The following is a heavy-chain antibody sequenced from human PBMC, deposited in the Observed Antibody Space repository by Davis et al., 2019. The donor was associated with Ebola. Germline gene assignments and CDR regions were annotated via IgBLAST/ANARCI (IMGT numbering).Heavy chain of an antibody. CDR1: GGTFSSYA. CDR3: TRGYSPKCRTGDCVNDY. CDR2: IIPIFGTA. D-gene: IGHD2-21*01. V-gene: IGHV1-69*13. Sequence: SVKVSCKASGGTFSSYAISWVRQAPGQGLEWMGGIIPIFGTANYAQKFQGRVTITADESTSTAYMELSSLRSEDTAVYYCTRGYSPKCRTGDCVNDYWGQGTLVTVSS. J-gene: IGHJ4*02.